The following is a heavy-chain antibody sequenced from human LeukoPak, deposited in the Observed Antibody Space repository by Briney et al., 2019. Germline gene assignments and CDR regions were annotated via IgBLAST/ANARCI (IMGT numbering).Heavy chain of an antibody. Sequence: ASVKVSCKASGYTFTSYGISWVRQAPGQGLERMGWISAYNGNTNYAQKLQGRVTMTTDTSTSTAYMELRSLRSDDAAVYYCARGGPYSSSWYLPCYYYYMDVWGKGTTVTVSS. D-gene: IGHD6-13*01. CDR3: ARGGPYSSSWYLPCYYYYMDV. CDR1: GYTFTSYG. J-gene: IGHJ6*03. V-gene: IGHV1-18*01. CDR2: ISAYNGNT.